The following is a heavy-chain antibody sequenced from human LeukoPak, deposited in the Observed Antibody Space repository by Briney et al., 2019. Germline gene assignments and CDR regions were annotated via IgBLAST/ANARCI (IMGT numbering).Heavy chain of an antibody. CDR1: GFTFSSYW. CDR3: VRCGYSYGSYYYDSSGYLDY. V-gene: IGHV3-7*04. J-gene: IGHJ4*02. D-gene: IGHD3-22*01. Sequence: GGSLRLSCAASGFTFSSYWMSWVRQAPGKGLEWVANIKQDGSEKYYVDSVKGRFTISRDNAKNSLYLQMNSLRAEDTAVYYCVRCGYSYGSYYYDSSGYLDYWGQGTLVTVSS. CDR2: IKQDGSEK.